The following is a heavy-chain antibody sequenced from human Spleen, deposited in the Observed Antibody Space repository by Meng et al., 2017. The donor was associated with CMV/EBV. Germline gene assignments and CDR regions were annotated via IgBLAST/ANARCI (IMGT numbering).Heavy chain of an antibody. CDR2: IKQDGSEK. J-gene: IGHJ4*02. D-gene: IGHD3-3*01. Sequence: GESLKISCAASGFTFSSYWMSWVRQAPGKGLEWVANIKQDGSEKYYVDSVKGRFTISRDNAKNSLYLQMNSLRAEDTAVYYCARGARVFARFGVVPNFDYWGQGTLVTVSS. V-gene: IGHV3-7*01. CDR3: ARGARVFARFGVVPNFDY. CDR1: GFTFSSYW.